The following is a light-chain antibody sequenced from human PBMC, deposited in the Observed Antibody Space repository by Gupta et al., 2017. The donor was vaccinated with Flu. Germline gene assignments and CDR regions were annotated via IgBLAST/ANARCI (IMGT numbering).Light chain of an antibody. V-gene: IGKV3-20*01. Sequence: NYFAWYQQKPGQAPRLLIYGASNRASGIPDRFSGSGSGTDFTLTIRRLEPEDSAVYYCQHFGSSPYTFGQGTKLEIK. CDR2: GAS. CDR1: NY. J-gene: IGKJ2*01. CDR3: QHFGSSPYT.